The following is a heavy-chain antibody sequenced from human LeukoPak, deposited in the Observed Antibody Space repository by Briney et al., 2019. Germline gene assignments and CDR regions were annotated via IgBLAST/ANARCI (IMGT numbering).Heavy chain of an antibody. CDR2: INPNSGGT. V-gene: IGHV1-2*02. CDR1: GYTFTGYY. D-gene: IGHD1-26*01. Sequence: ASVKVSCKTSGYTFTGYYMHWVRQAPGQGLEWMGWINPNSGGTNYAQKFQGRVTMTRDTSISTAYMELSRLRSDDTAVYYCARGGFQRKESVGASGWGQGTLVTVSS. CDR3: ARGGFQRKESVGASG. J-gene: IGHJ4*02.